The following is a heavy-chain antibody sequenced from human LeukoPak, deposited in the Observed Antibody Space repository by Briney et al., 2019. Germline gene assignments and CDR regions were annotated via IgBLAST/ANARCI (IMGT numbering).Heavy chain of an antibody. CDR3: ARSRTHCSSTSCYGRGYAFDI. J-gene: IGHJ3*02. Sequence: ASVKVSCKASGYTFTSYYIHWVRQAPGQGLEWMGIINPSGGSTSYAQKFQGRVTMTRDMSTSTVYMELSSLRSEDTAVYYCARSRTHCSSTSCYGRGYAFDIWGQGTMVTVSS. CDR1: GYTFTSYY. V-gene: IGHV1-46*01. D-gene: IGHD2-2*01. CDR2: INPSGGST.